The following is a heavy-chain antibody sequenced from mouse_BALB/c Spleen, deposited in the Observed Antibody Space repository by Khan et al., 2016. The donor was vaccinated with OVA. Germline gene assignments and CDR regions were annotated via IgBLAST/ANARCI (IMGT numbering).Heavy chain of an antibody. Sequence: QIQLVQSGPELKKPGETVKISCKASGYTFTNHAMNWVKQATGKGLKWMGWINTCTGEPTYSDDFKGRFAISLETSASTAYLQINNLKNEDTATYFCARGYLYFDVWGAGTTVTVSS. CDR2: INTCTGEP. J-gene: IGHJ1*01. CDR1: GYTFTNHA. CDR3: ARGYLYFDV. V-gene: IGHV9-3-1*01.